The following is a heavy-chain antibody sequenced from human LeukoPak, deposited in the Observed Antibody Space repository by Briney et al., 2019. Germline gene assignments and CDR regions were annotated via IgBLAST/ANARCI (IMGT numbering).Heavy chain of an antibody. D-gene: IGHD4-17*01. V-gene: IGHV1-69*04. CDR2: IIPILGIA. CDR3: ARDGDYGPPRGLDP. Sequence: ASVKVSCKASGGTFSSYAISWVRQAPGQGLEWMGRIIPILGIANYAQKFQGRVTITADKSTSTAYMELSSLRSEDTAVYYCARDGDYGPPRGLDPWGQGTLDTVSS. CDR1: GGTFSSYA. J-gene: IGHJ5*02.